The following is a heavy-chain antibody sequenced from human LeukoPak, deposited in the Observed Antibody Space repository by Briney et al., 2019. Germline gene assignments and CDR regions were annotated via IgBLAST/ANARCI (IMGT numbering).Heavy chain of an antibody. V-gene: IGHV4-59*08. D-gene: IGHD1-26*01. Sequence: SETLSLTCTVSGGSISSYYWSWIRQPPGKGLEWVGYIYYSGSINYNPSLKSRVTISVDTPKNQFSLKLRSVTAADTAVYYCARYSGSYSGFDYWGQGTLVTVSS. CDR2: IYYSGSI. CDR1: GGSISSYY. CDR3: ARYSGSYSGFDY. J-gene: IGHJ4*02.